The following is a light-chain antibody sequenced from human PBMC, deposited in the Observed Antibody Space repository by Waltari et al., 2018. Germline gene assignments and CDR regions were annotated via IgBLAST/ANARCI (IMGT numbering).Light chain of an antibody. J-gene: IGKJ1*01. CDR2: GAS. CDR3: QQYGSSRCT. V-gene: IGKV3-20*01. CDR1: QSVSSSY. Sequence: EIVLTQSPGTLSLSPGERATISCRASQSVSSSYLAWYQQKPGQAPRLLIYGASSRATGIPDRFSGSGSGTDFTLTISRLEPEDFAVYYCQQYGSSRCTFGQGTKVEIK.